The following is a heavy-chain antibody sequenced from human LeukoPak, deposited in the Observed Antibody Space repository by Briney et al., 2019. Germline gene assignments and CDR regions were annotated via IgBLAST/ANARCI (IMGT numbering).Heavy chain of an antibody. CDR3: ARGGPTYNILTGYSSLDA. V-gene: IGHV3-66*01. Sequence: GGSLRLSCAASGFNVNNYYMSWVRQSPGKGLEWLSVLQTGGSTYYADSVKGRFTISRDNSKNTLYLQVTGLRVDDTAMYYCARGGPTYNILTGYSSLDAWGQGTLVTVFS. CDR2: LQTGGST. CDR1: GFNVNNYY. D-gene: IGHD3-9*01. J-gene: IGHJ5*02.